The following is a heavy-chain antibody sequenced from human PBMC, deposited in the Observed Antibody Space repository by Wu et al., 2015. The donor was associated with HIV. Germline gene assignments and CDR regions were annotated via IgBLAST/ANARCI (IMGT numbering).Heavy chain of an antibody. V-gene: IGHV1-2*02. CDR3: ARDLPMIARRSYYYYGMDV. CDR1: GYTFTGYY. Sequence: QVQLVQSGAEVKKPGASVKVSCKASGYTFTGYYMHWVRQPPGQGLEWMGWINPNSGGTNYAQKFQGRVTMTRDTSISTAYMELSRLRSDDTAVYYCARDLPMIARRSYYYYGMDVWGQGTTVTVSS. CDR2: INPNSGGT. D-gene: IGHD3-22*01. J-gene: IGHJ6*02.